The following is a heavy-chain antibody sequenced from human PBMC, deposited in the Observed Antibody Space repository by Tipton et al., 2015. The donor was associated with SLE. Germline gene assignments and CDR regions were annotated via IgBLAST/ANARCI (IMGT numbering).Heavy chain of an antibody. CDR2: ISTYNGNT. V-gene: IGHV1-18*01. J-gene: IGHJ2*01. Sequence: QLVQSGAEVENPGASVKVSCKASAYTFTTYSISWVRQAPGQGLEWMGWISTYNGNTNYAQKLQGRVTMTTDTSTSTAYMELRSLRSDDTAVYYCARAVTTGLYWYFDLWGRGTLVTVSS. CDR1: AYTFTTYS. CDR3: ARAVTTGLYWYFDL. D-gene: IGHD4-17*01.